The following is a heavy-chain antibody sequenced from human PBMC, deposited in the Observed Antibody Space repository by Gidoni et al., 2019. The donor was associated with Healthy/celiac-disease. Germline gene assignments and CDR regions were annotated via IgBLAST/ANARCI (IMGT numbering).Heavy chain of an antibody. V-gene: IGHV2-5*02. CDR2: IYWDDDK. Sequence: QITLTKSGPTLVKPTQTLTLTCTFSGFSLSTSGVGVGWIRQPPGKALEWLALIYWDDDKRYSPSLKSRITITKDTSKNQVVLTMTNMDPVDTATYYCAHTQCPYSSGWYEPPFDYWGQGTLVTVSS. J-gene: IGHJ4*02. CDR3: AHTQCPYSSGWYEPPFDY. D-gene: IGHD6-19*01. CDR1: GFSLSTSGVG.